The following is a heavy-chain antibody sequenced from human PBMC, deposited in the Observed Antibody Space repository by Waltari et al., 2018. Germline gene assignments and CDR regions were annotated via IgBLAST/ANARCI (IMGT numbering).Heavy chain of an antibody. V-gene: IGHV4-61*02. CDR3: ARDGVDYYYMDV. J-gene: IGHJ6*03. CDR1: GGSISSGSYY. CDR2: IYTSGST. D-gene: IGHD2-15*01. Sequence: QVQLQESGPGLVKPSQTLSLTCTVSGGSISSGSYYGSWIRQPAGKGLEWIGRIYTSGSTNYNPSLKSRVTISVDTSKNQFSLKLSSVTAADTAVYYCARDGVDYYYMDVWGKGTTVTVSS.